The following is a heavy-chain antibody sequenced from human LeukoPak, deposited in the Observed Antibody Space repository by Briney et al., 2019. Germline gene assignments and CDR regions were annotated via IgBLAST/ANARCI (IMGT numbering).Heavy chain of an antibody. Sequence: GGSLRLSCAASGFTFSSYWMHWVRQAPGKGLVWVSRINNDGSSTSYADSVKGRFTISRDNAKNTLYLQMNSLRAEDTAVYYCAELGITMIGGVWGKGTTVTISS. J-gene: IGHJ6*04. CDR2: INNDGSST. CDR1: GFTFSSYW. V-gene: IGHV3-74*01. D-gene: IGHD3-10*02. CDR3: AELGITMIGGV.